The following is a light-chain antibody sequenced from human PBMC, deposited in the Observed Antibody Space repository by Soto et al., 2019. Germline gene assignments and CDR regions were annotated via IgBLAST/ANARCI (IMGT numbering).Light chain of an antibody. CDR3: HQYNNWPPWT. CDR1: QSVSSN. J-gene: IGKJ1*01. V-gene: IGKV3-15*01. CDR2: GAS. Sequence: EIVMTQSPATLSVSPGERATLSCRASQSVSSNLAWYQQKPGQAPRLLIYGASTRATGIPARFSGSGSGTELTHTISSLQSEDFAVYYCHQYNNWPPWTFGQGTKVEIK.